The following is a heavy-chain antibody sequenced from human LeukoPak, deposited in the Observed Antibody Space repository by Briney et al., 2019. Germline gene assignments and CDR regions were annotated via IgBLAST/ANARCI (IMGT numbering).Heavy chain of an antibody. CDR2: INTKSKSI. CDR1: GFTFNTYT. V-gene: IGHV3-48*01. J-gene: IGHJ4*02. D-gene: IGHD7-27*01. CDR3: VRDQNWAFDY. Sequence: GGSLRLSCAASGFTFNTYTMNWVRQAPGKGLEWLSFINTKSKSIYYADSVKGRFTISRDNAKNSLYLQMNSLRAEDTALYYCVRDQNWAFDYWGQRTLVTVPS.